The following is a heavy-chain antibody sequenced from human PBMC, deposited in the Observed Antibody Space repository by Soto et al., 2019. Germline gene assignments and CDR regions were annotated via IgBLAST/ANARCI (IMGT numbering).Heavy chain of an antibody. J-gene: IGHJ3*02. V-gene: IGHV3-23*01. CDR3: AKDGFFDWSDAYDI. CDR1: GFTFSNYA. Sequence: GGSLRLSCAASGFTFSNYAMSWVRQAPGKGLEWVSTISGSGGSTYYADSVKGRFTISRDNSKNTLYLQMNSLRAEDTAVYYCAKDGFFDWSDAYDIWGQGTMVTVSS. CDR2: ISGSGGST. D-gene: IGHD3-9*01.